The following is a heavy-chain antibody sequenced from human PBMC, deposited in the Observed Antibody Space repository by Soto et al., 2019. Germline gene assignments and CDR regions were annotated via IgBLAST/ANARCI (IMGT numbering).Heavy chain of an antibody. CDR1: GFTFSSSW. CDR3: ARGDYYDRRFDS. V-gene: IGHV3-7*03. J-gene: IGHJ4*02. Sequence: GGSLRLSCAASGFTFSSSWMNWVRQAPGKGLEWVADIKEDGSEKYYVDSLKGRFTISRDNAKNSLYLQMNSLRAEDTAVYYCARGDYYDRRFDSWGQGTLVTVSS. CDR2: IKEDGSEK. D-gene: IGHD3-22*01.